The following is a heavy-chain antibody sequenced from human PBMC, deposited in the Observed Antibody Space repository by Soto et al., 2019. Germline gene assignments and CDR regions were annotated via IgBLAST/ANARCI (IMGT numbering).Heavy chain of an antibody. CDR1: GFSFSTYW. Sequence: GGSLRLSCTASGFSFSTYWLSWLRQAPGKGLEWVARINEDGAAKYYVDPVKGRFTVSRDNTKNSLYLQMNSLTADDTAVYYCARGGHWVDDYWGQGTPVTVSS. CDR3: ARGGHWVDDY. V-gene: IGHV3-7*03. CDR2: INEDGAAK. J-gene: IGHJ4*02. D-gene: IGHD7-27*01.